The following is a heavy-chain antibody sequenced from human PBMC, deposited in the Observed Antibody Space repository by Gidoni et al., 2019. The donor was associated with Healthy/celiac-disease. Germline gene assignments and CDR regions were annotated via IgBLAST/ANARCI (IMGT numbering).Heavy chain of an antibody. D-gene: IGHD2-15*01. CDR3: ARDGVGYCSGGSCYPTPDYYYYYMDV. V-gene: IGHV1-69*06. Sequence: QVQLVQSGAEVKKPGSSVKVSCKASGGTFSSYAISRVRPAPGQGLEWMGGILPIFGTANYAQKCQGRVTITADKSTSTAYMELSSLRSEDTAVYYCARDGVGYCSGGSCYPTPDYYYYYMDVWGKGTTVTVSS. CDR1: GGTFSSYA. J-gene: IGHJ6*03. CDR2: ILPIFGTA.